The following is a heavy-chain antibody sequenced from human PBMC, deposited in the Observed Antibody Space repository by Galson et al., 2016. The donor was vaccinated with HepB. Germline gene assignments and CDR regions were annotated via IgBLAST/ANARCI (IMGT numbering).Heavy chain of an antibody. J-gene: IGHJ3*01. Sequence: SLRLSCAASGYTFSSYIIHWVRQAPGKGLEWVSVISSLGISQDYADSVKGRFTISRGDSKNPLYLQLYGLRPEDRAVYYCARAGGTTSIFAFDLWGRGTLVTVSS. V-gene: IGHV3-30-3*02. CDR2: ISSLGISQ. CDR1: GYTFSSYI. D-gene: IGHD1-14*01. CDR3: ARAGGTTSIFAFDL.